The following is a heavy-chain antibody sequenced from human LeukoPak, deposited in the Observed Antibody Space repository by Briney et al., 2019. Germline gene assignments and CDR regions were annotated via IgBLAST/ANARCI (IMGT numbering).Heavy chain of an antibody. Sequence: GSLRLSCAASGFTSSSYSMNWVRQSPGKGLEWVSSISSSSSFIYYVDSVKGRFTISRDNAKNSLYLQMNSLRAEDTALYYCARGTWSGYGVYFDYWGQGTLVTVSS. V-gene: IGHV3-21*01. J-gene: IGHJ4*02. CDR3: ARGTWSGYGVYFDY. CDR1: GFTSSSYS. CDR2: ISSSSSFI. D-gene: IGHD3-3*01.